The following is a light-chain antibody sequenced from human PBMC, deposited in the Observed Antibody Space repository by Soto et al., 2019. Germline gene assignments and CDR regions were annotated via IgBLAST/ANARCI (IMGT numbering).Light chain of an antibody. CDR2: AAS. V-gene: IGKV1-39*01. CDR1: QSIRTH. J-gene: IGKJ2*01. CDR3: QQTSSAIHT. Sequence: DIQMTQSPSSLSASVGDRVTITCRASQSIRTHFNWYQQKAGEAPKLLINAASSLQSGVPSRFSRSGSATDFTLTISRLRPAGFATCYWQQTSSAIHTFGQGTMLEI.